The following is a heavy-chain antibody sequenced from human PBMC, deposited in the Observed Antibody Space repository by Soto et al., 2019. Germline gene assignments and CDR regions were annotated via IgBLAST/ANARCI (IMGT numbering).Heavy chain of an antibody. V-gene: IGHV1-69*12. CDR1: GGTFSSYA. D-gene: IGHD6-19*01. CDR2: VIPIFGTA. Sequence: QVQLVQSGAEVKKPGSSVKVSCKASGGTFSSYAISWVRQAPGQGLEWMGGVIPIFGTANYAQKFQGRVTITADESTSTAYMELSSLRSEATAVYYCARDRGAVADTGWFDPWGQGTLVTVSS. CDR3: ARDRGAVADTGWFDP. J-gene: IGHJ5*02.